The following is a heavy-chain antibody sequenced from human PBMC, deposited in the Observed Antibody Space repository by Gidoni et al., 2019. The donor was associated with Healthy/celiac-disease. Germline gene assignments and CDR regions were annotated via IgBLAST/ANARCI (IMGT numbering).Heavy chain of an antibody. D-gene: IGHD6-13*01. CDR3: ARVRTLLYSSSWYVLDY. V-gene: IGHV4-34*01. CDR1: GGSFSGSY. J-gene: IGHJ4*02. CDR2: INHSGST. Sequence: QVQLQQWGAGLLKPSETLSLTCAVYGGSFSGSYWSWIRQPPGKGLEWIGEINHSGSTNYNPSLKSRVTISVDTSKNQFSLKLSSVTAADTAVYYCARVRTLLYSSSWYVLDYWGQGTLVTVSS.